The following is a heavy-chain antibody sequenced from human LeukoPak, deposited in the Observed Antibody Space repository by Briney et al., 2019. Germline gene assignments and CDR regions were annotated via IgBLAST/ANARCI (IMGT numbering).Heavy chain of an antibody. CDR1: GFTFSNAW. CDR2: IKSKTDGGTT. Sequence: GGSLRLSCAASGFTFSNAWMSWVRQAPGKGLEWVGRIKSKTDGGTTDYAAPVKGRFTISRDDSKNTLYLQMNSLKTEDTAVYYCTTDRRGYDFWSGYSPVYYYYYYMDVWGKGTTVTVSS. CDR3: TTDRRGYDFWSGYSPVYYYYYYMDV. V-gene: IGHV3-15*01. J-gene: IGHJ6*03. D-gene: IGHD3-3*01.